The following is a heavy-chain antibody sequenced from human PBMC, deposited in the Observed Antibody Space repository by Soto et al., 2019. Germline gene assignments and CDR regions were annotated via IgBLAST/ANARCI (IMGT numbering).Heavy chain of an antibody. Sequence: XGSLRLSCLAAGFTFRSYWMTWIRQAPGKGLEWVGNIKEDGSEEKYVDSVKGRFTISRDNAKNSLYLQMNSLRVEDTAIYYCASPRGGGYRIFDYWGRGTLVTVSS. CDR3: ASPRGGGYRIFDY. CDR1: GFTFRSYW. V-gene: IGHV3-7*01. D-gene: IGHD1-26*01. CDR2: IKEDGSEE. J-gene: IGHJ4*02.